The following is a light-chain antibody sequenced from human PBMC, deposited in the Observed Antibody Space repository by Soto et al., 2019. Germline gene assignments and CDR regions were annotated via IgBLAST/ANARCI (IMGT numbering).Light chain of an antibody. CDR3: SSYAGSSNFV. CDR1: SSDVGGYDF. V-gene: IGLV2-8*01. J-gene: IGLJ1*01. Sequence: QSALTQPPSASGSPGQSVTISCTGTSSDVGGYDFVSWYQQHPGKAPKLMIYDVNKRPSGVPDRFSGSKSGNTASLTVSGLQTEDEADYYCSSYAGSSNFVFGIGTKLTVL. CDR2: DVN.